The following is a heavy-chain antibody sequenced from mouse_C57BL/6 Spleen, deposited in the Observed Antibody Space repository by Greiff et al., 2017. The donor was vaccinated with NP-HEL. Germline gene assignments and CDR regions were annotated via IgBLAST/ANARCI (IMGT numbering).Heavy chain of an antibody. Sequence: VQLQQSGPELVKPGDSVKISCKASGYSFTGYFMNWVMQSHGKSLEWIGRINPYNGDTFYNQKFKGKATLTVDKSSSTAHMELRSLTSEDSAVYYCARGAITTVVDWYFDVWGTGTTVTVSS. CDR3: ARGAITTVVDWYFDV. D-gene: IGHD1-1*01. CDR2: INPYNGDT. CDR1: GYSFTGYF. J-gene: IGHJ1*03. V-gene: IGHV1-20*01.